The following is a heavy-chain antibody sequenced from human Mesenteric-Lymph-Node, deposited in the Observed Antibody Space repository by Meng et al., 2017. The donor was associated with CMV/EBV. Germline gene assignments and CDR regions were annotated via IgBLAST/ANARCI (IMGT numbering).Heavy chain of an antibody. Sequence: GGSLRLSCAASGFTVSSNYMSWVRQAPGKGLEWVAVISYDGSNKYYADSVKGRFTISRGNSKNTLYLQMNSLRAEDTAVYYCARESYPGAGFDYWGQGTLVTVSS. V-gene: IGHV3-30-3*01. CDR3: ARESYPGAGFDY. D-gene: IGHD1-26*01. CDR2: ISYDGSNK. J-gene: IGHJ4*02. CDR1: GFTVSSNY.